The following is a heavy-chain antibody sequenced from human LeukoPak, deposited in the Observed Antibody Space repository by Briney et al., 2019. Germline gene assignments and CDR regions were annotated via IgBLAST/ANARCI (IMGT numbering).Heavy chain of an antibody. V-gene: IGHV3-11*01. CDR2: ISGSGRDI. CDR3: ARQNGGAEYGDYGH. D-gene: IGHD4-17*01. Sequence: GGSLRLSCVVSGFSFSGFSFSNSYMTWIRQTPGEGLESLAYISGSGRDIYYADSVKGRFTISRDNAKNTLYLQMNSLRAEDTALYYCARQNGGAEYGDYGHWGQGILVTVSS. J-gene: IGHJ4*02. CDR1: GFSFSGFSFSNSY.